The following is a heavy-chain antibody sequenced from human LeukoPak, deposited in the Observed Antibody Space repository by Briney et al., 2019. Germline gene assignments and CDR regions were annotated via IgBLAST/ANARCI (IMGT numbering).Heavy chain of an antibody. D-gene: IGHD3-9*01. CDR3: ARSISGSVLRYFDWLPTTEYYYYGMDV. V-gene: IGHV4-4*02. CDR2: IYHNGAT. J-gene: IGHJ6*02. CDR1: GDSISNRNC. Sequence: SETLSLTCTVSGDSISNRNCWTWVRQPPGKGLEWIGEIYHNGATNYKPSLKSRVTMSLDKSKNQFSLKLSSVTAADTAVYYCARSISGSVLRYFDWLPTTEYYYYGMDVWGQGTTVTVSS.